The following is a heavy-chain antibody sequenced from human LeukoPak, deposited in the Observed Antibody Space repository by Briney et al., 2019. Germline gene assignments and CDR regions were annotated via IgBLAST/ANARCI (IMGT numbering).Heavy chain of an antibody. CDR2: INPNTGDT. CDR3: AYLPYSYYYGSDV. Sequence: GASVKVSCKASGYTLTGYYNHWVRQAPGQGLEWMGCINPNTGDTNYAQKFQGRVTMTGDTSISTAYMELSRLRFDDTAVYFCAYLPYSYYYGSDVWGQGTTVTVSS. J-gene: IGHJ6*02. CDR1: GYTLTGYY. V-gene: IGHV1-2*02. D-gene: IGHD2/OR15-2a*01.